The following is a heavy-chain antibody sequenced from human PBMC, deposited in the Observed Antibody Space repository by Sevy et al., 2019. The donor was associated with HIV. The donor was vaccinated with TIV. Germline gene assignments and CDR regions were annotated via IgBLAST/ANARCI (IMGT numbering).Heavy chain of an antibody. D-gene: IGHD6-13*01. CDR2: ISYDGSNK. V-gene: IGHV3-30-3*01. CDR3: AHGVAAPTPFDY. Sequence: GGSLRLSCTASGFTFSSYAMHWVRQAPGKGLEWVAVISYDGSNKYYADSVKGRFTISRDNSKNTLYLQMKSLRAEDTAVYYCAHGVAAPTPFDYWGQGTLVTVSS. J-gene: IGHJ4*02. CDR1: GFTFSSYA.